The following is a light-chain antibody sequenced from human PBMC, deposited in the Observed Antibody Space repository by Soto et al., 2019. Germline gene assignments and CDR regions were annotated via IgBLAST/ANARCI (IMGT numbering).Light chain of an antibody. CDR2: LGS. Sequence: LHSHWYNYLDWYLQKPGQSPQLLIYLGSNRASGVPDRFSGSGSGTDFTLKISRLEAEDVGLYYCMQVPLPPLTFGRGTKVDIK. CDR3: MQVPLPPLT. CDR1: LHSHWYNY. J-gene: IGKJ4*01. V-gene: IGKV2-28*01.